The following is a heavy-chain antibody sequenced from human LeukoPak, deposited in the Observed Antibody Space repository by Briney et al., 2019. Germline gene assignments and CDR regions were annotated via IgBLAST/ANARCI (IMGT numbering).Heavy chain of an antibody. D-gene: IGHD3-16*02. V-gene: IGHV4-34*01. CDR3: ARRGRMITFGGVIVHNWFDP. CDR2: INHSGST. Sequence: SETLSLTCAVYGGSFSGYYWSWIRQPPGKGLEWIGEINHSGSTNYNPSLKSRVTISVDTSKNQFSLKLSSVTAADTAVYYCARRGRMITFGGVIVHNWFDPWGQGTLVTVSS. J-gene: IGHJ5*02. CDR1: GGSFSGYY.